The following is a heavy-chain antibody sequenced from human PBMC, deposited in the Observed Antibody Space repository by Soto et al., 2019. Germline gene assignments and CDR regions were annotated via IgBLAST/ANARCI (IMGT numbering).Heavy chain of an antibody. Sequence: SSETLSLTCAVYGGSFSGYYRSWIRQPPGKGLEWIGEINHSGSTNYNPSLKSRVTISIDTSKNQFSLKLSSVTAADTAVYYCARATRYCTNGVCSTFEYWGQGTLVTVSS. J-gene: IGHJ4*01. CDR1: GGSFSGYY. CDR3: ARATRYCTNGVCSTFEY. V-gene: IGHV4-34*01. D-gene: IGHD2-8*01. CDR2: INHSGST.